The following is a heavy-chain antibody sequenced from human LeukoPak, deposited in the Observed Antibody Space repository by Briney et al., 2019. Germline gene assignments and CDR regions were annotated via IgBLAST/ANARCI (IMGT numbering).Heavy chain of an antibody. J-gene: IGHJ5*02. D-gene: IGHD3-10*01. CDR3: ARDPSGYGSGSYYYNWFDP. V-gene: IGHV3-48*03. CDR2: ISSSGSMI. CDR1: GFTFSNYE. Sequence: PGGSLRLSCAASGFTFSNYEMNWVRQAPGKGLEWVSYISSSGSMIYYADSVKGRFTISRDNAKNSLYLQMNSLRAEDTALYYCARDPSGYGSGSYYYNWFDPWGQGTLVTVSS.